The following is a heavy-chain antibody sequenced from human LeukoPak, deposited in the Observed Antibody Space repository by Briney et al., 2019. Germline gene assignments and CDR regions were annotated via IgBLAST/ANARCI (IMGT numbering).Heavy chain of an antibody. CDR1: GFTFSSHA. V-gene: IGHV3-23*01. D-gene: IGHD6-19*01. CDR2: ISGSGDNR. J-gene: IGHJ4*02. CDR3: AKNPLVSGTIYFDS. Sequence: GGTLRLSCAASGFTFSSHAMSWVRQAPGKGLEWVSSISGSGDNRNYADSVKGRFTISRDNSKSTLYLEMNSLRAEDTAIYYCAKNPLVSGTIYFDSWGQGTLLTVSS.